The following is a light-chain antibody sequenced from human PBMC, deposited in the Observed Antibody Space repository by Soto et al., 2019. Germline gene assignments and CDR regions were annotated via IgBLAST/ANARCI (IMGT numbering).Light chain of an antibody. CDR2: EVT. J-gene: IGLJ3*02. V-gene: IGLV2-14*01. Sequence: QSALTQPASVSGSPGQSINISCTGTSSDVGGYNYVSWYQHHPGKAPKLMIYEVTNRPSGVSNRFSGSKSGNTASLTISGLQAEDEADYYCSSYTSSSTPWVFGGGTKVTVL. CDR1: SSDVGGYNY. CDR3: SSYTSSSTPWV.